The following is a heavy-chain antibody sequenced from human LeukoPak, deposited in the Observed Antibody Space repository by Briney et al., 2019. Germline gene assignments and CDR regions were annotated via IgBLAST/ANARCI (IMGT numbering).Heavy chain of an antibody. CDR3: GRLGGSNYYGSGSYYVPGNWFDP. CDR2: IIPILGIA. J-gene: IGHJ5*02. V-gene: IGHV1-69*04. D-gene: IGHD3-10*01. CDR1: GGTFSSYA. Sequence: GSSVKVSCTASGGTFSSYAISWVRQAPGQGLEWMGRIIPILGIANYAQKFQGRVTITADKSTSTAYMELSSLRSEDTAVYYCGRLGGSNYYGSGSYYVPGNWFDPWGQGTLVTVSS.